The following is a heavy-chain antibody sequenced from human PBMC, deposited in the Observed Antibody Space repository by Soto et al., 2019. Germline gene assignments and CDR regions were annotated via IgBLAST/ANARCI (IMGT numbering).Heavy chain of an antibody. J-gene: IGHJ6*02. Sequence: QVQLVQSGAEVKKPGSSVKVSCKASGGTFSSYAISWVRQAPGQGLEWMGGIIHIFGTANYAQKFQGRVTITADESTSTAYMELSSLRSEDTAVYYCARPDIVVVPAATNYYYYGMDVWGQGTTVTVSS. CDR3: ARPDIVVVPAATNYYYYGMDV. CDR1: GGTFSSYA. V-gene: IGHV1-69*01. D-gene: IGHD2-2*01. CDR2: IIHIFGTA.